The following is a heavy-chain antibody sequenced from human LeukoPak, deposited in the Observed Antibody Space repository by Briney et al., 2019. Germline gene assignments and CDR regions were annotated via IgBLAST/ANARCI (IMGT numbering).Heavy chain of an antibody. D-gene: IGHD2-2*01. CDR3: ARELGGIVVVPAAYFDY. Sequence: SETLSLTCTVSGGSISSGDYYWSWIRQPPGKGLEWIGYIYYSGSTYYNPSLKSRVTISVDTSKNQFSLKLSSVTAADTAVYYCARELGGIVVVPAAYFDYWGQGTLVTVSS. CDR2: IYYSGST. J-gene: IGHJ4*02. V-gene: IGHV4-30-4*08. CDR1: GGSISSGDYY.